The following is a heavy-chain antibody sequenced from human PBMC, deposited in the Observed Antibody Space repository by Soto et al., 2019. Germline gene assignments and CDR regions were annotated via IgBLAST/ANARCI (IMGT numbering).Heavy chain of an antibody. D-gene: IGHD4-17*01. CDR2: IYSGGST. Sequence: GGSLRLSCAASGFTVSSNYMSWVRQAPGKGLEWVSVIYSGGSTYYADSVKGRFTISRDNSKNTLYLQMNSLRAEDTAVYYCASKLLYGDYVGGAFDIWGQGTMVTVSS. J-gene: IGHJ3*02. V-gene: IGHV3-53*01. CDR3: ASKLLYGDYVGGAFDI. CDR1: GFTVSSNY.